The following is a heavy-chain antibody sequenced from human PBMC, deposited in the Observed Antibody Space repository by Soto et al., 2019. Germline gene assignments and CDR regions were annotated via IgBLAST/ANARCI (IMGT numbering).Heavy chain of an antibody. CDR1: GGSISSYY. D-gene: IGHD3-22*01. V-gene: IGHV4-59*01. CDR2: IYYSGST. Sequence: QVQLQESGPGLVKPSETLSLTCTVSGGSISSYYWSWIRQPPGKGLEWIGYIYYSGSTNYNPSLKSRVTLSXDXSKNQFSLKLSSVTAADTAMYYCARDQKNYYDSSGYFHAFDMWGQGTMVTVSS. J-gene: IGHJ3*02. CDR3: ARDQKNYYDSSGYFHAFDM.